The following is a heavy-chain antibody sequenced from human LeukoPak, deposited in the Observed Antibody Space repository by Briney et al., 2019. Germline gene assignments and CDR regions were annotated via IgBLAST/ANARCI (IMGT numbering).Heavy chain of an antibody. CDR3: ARDQGLTAPPPYGLDV. Sequence: GASVMVSCKTSGGTFSSSAITWVRQAPGQGLEWMGRIIPVLNITTYAQKFQGSVTITADTSTSTVYLELSSLRSEETAVYYCARDQGLTAPPPYGLDVWGQGTTVTAS. V-gene: IGHV1-69*04. CDR2: IIPVLNIT. CDR1: GGTFSSSA. J-gene: IGHJ6*02. D-gene: IGHD5-18*01.